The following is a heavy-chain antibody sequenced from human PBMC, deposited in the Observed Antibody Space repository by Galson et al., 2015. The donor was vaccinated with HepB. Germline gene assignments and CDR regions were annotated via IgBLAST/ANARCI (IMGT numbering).Heavy chain of an antibody. CDR3: TRLGDFSGYSSR. Sequence: SLRLSCAASGFTFSGSAIHWVRQASGKGPEWVGRIRSKGNNYATSYVPSLKGRFTISRDDSKNMAYLHMKSLKTEDTAAYYCTRLGDFSGYSSRWGQGTLVTVSS. J-gene: IGHJ4*02. CDR2: IRSKGNNYAT. CDR1: GFTFSGSA. D-gene: IGHD6-13*01. V-gene: IGHV3-73*01.